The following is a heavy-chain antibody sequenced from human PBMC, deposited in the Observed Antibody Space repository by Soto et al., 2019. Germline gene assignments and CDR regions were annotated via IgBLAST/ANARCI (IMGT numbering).Heavy chain of an antibody. Sequence: SETLYLTCTVSGGSIRNSNYYWGWIRQPPGKGLEWIGSIYYTGSTYYNPSLKSRVTISVDTSKNQFSLKLSSVTAADTAVYYCAVPLRYFSWLGWFDPWGQGTLVP. CDR3: AVPLRYFSWLGWFDP. D-gene: IGHD3-9*01. CDR2: IYYTGST. J-gene: IGHJ5*02. CDR1: GGSIRNSNYY. V-gene: IGHV4-39*01.